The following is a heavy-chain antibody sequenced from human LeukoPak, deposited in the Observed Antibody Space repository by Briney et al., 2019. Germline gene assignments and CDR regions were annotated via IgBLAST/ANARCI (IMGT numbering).Heavy chain of an antibody. J-gene: IGHJ4*02. Sequence: SETLSLTCTVSGGSISSGDYYWSWIRQPPGKGLEWIGYIYYSGSTYYNPSLKSRVTISVDTSKNQFSLKLSSVTAADTAVYYCARELGYSGYLDYWGQGTLVTVSS. CDR3: ARELGYSGYLDY. V-gene: IGHV4-30-4*01. D-gene: IGHD5-12*01. CDR1: GGSISSGDYY. CDR2: IYYSGST.